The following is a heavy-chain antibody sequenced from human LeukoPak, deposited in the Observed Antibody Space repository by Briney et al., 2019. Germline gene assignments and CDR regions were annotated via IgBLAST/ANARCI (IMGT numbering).Heavy chain of an antibody. D-gene: IGHD6-13*01. CDR2: ISGSGGST. CDR3: AKAIVGSWYYFDY. CDR1: GFTFSSYA. J-gene: IGHJ4*02. Sequence: GGSLRLSCAASGFTFSSYAMSWVRQAPGKGLEWVSAISGSGGSTYYADSVKGRFTISRDNSKNTLYLQMNSLRAEDTAVYYRAKAIVGSWYYFDYWGQGTLVTVSS. V-gene: IGHV3-23*01.